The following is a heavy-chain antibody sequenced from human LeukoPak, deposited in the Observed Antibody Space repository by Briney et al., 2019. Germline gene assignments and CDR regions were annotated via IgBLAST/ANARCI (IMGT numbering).Heavy chain of an antibody. CDR1: GFTFSSYA. J-gene: IGHJ4*02. CDR2: ISGSGGST. V-gene: IGHV3-23*01. CDR3: AKEDSIGLAAAGTPPYYFDY. Sequence: GGSLRLSCAASGFTFSSYAMSWVRQAPGKGLEWVSAISGSGGSTYYADSVKGRFTISRDNSKNTLYLQMNSLRAEDTAVYYCAKEDSIGLAAAGTPPYYFDYWGQGTLVTVSS. D-gene: IGHD6-13*01.